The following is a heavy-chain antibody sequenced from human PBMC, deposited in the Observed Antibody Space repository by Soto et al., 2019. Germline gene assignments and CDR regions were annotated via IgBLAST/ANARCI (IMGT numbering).Heavy chain of an antibody. Sequence: SETLSLTCTVSGGSISSSSYYWGWIRQPPGKGLEWIGSIYYSGSTYYNPSLKSRVTISVDTSKNQFSLKLSSVTAADTAVYYCARRPSLVRGVIDYWGQGTLVTVSS. J-gene: IGHJ4*02. V-gene: IGHV4-39*01. D-gene: IGHD3-10*01. CDR3: ARRPSLVRGVIDY. CDR2: IYYSGST. CDR1: GGSISSSSYY.